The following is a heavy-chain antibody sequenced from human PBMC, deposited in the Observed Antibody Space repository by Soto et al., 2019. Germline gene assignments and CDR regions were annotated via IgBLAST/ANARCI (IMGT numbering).Heavy chain of an antibody. CDR3: ARDFSLTLGGVVVRGTDAFDI. CDR2: ISAYNSHT. V-gene: IGHV1-18*04. CDR1: GYIFTNYG. D-gene: IGHD3-16*02. J-gene: IGHJ3*02. Sequence: QVQLVQSGGEVKKPGASVKVSCKASGYIFTNYGISWVRQAPGQRLEWMGWISAYNSHTNYAQTFQGRVTMTTDTSTSTAYMELRSLRSDDTAMYYCARDFSLTLGGVVVRGTDAFDIWGQGTMITVSS.